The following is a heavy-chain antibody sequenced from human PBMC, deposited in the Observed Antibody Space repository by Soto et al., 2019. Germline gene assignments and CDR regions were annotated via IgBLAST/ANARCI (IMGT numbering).Heavy chain of an antibody. CDR1: GFTVSSNY. Sequence: GGSLRLSCAASGFTVSSNYMSWVRQAPGKGLEWVSVIYSGGSTYYADSVKGRFTISRHNSKNTLYLQMNSLRAEDTAVYYCARGSDGPYSYGLNFDYWGQGTLVTVSS. J-gene: IGHJ4*02. CDR2: IYSGGST. D-gene: IGHD5-18*01. CDR3: ARGSDGPYSYGLNFDY. V-gene: IGHV3-53*04.